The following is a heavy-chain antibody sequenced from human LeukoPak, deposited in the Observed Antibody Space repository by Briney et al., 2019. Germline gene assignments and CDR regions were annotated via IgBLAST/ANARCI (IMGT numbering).Heavy chain of an antibody. J-gene: IGHJ6*03. CDR3: ARVGDSSSSVADYYYMDV. CDR1: GFTFSSYS. D-gene: IGHD6-6*01. CDR2: ISSSSSYI. V-gene: IGHV3-21*01. Sequence: GGSLRLSCAASGFTFSSYSMNWVRQAPGKGLEWVSSISSSSSYIYYADSVKGRLTISRDNAKNSLYLQMNGLRAEDTAVYYCARVGDSSSSVADYYYMDVWGKGTTVTVSS.